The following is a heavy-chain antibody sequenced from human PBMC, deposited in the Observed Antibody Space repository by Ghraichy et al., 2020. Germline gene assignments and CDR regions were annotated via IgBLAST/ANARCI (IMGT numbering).Heavy chain of an antibody. Sequence: SETLSLTCAVDDGSFSGFFWTRIRQPPGKGLEWIGEINHRGTTEYNPSLRSRVIISVDASMGQFSLTLNSVTAADTAMYYCARGYYTKYFDVWGQGTQVTVSS. D-gene: IGHD4-11*01. V-gene: IGHV4-34*01. CDR1: DGSFSGFF. CDR3: ARGYYTKYFDV. CDR2: INHRGTT. J-gene: IGHJ4*02.